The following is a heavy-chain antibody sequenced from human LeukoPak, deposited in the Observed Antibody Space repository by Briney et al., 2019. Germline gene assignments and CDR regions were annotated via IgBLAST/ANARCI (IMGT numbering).Heavy chain of an antibody. V-gene: IGHV4-39*07. D-gene: IGHD3-10*01. CDR2: IYYSGST. CDR3: ARAGGFSMVRGAVNNWFDP. J-gene: IGHJ5*02. CDR1: GGSISSNSYY. Sequence: PSETLSLTCTVSGGSISSNSYYWGWIRQPPGKGLEWIGSIYYSGSTYHNPSLKSRISISMDTSKNQFSLKLSSVTAADTAVYYCARAGGFSMVRGAVNNWFDPWGQGTLVTVSS.